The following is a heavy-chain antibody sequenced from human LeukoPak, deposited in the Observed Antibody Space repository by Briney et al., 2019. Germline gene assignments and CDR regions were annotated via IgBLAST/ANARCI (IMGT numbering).Heavy chain of an antibody. CDR1: GFTFTSYA. CDR2: IKQDGSEK. V-gene: IGHV3-7*01. Sequence: GGSLRLSCAASGFTFTSYALSWVRQAPGKGLEWVANIKQDGSEKYYVDSVKGRFTISRDNAKNSLYLQMNSLRAEDTAVYYCARAPYIAAAGTNDYWGQGTLVTVSS. D-gene: IGHD6-13*01. CDR3: ARAPYIAAAGTNDY. J-gene: IGHJ4*02.